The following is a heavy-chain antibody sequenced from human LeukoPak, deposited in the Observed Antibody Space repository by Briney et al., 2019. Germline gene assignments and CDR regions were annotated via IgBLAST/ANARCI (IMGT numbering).Heavy chain of an antibody. J-gene: IGHJ4*02. CDR1: GYTFTSYY. CDR2: INPSGGST. CDR3: ARPAGSYDFWSGYYAPGYGHFDY. V-gene: IGHV1-46*01. D-gene: IGHD3-3*01. Sequence: GASVKVSCKASGYTFTSYYMHWVRQAPGQGLEWMGIINPSGGSTSYAQKFQGRVTMTRDTSTSTVYMELSSLRSEDTAVYYCARPAGSYDFWSGYYAPGYGHFDYWGQGTLVTVSS.